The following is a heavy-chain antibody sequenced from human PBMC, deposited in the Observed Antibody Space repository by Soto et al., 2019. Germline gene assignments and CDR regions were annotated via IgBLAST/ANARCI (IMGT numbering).Heavy chain of an antibody. CDR1: GFTVSTNY. Sequence: EVQLAESGGGLIQSGGSLRLSCAVSGFTVSTNYINWVRQAPGKGLEWVSVMYRDGRTYYADSVKGRFTLSSYNSKNSVSLQMNSLRAEDTAVYYCARDPHDYGVYGGLDLWGQGTLVTVSS. D-gene: IGHD4-17*01. CDR3: ARDPHDYGVYGGLDL. CDR2: MYRDGRT. V-gene: IGHV3-53*01. J-gene: IGHJ5*02.